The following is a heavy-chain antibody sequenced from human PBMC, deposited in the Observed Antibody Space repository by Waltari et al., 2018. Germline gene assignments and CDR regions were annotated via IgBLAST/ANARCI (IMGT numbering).Heavy chain of an antibody. V-gene: IGHV3-74*01. CDR2: ISTDGSST. J-gene: IGHJ4*02. CDR3: ARGWQSIDY. CDR1: GFTFNSYW. Sequence: EVQLVESGEGLVQPGGSLRLSCAAAGFTFNSYWMHWVRQAPGKGLVWVSRISTDGSSTDYADSVKGRFTISRDNAKNTLYLQLNSLRAEDTAVYYCARGWQSIDYWCQGTLVTVSS.